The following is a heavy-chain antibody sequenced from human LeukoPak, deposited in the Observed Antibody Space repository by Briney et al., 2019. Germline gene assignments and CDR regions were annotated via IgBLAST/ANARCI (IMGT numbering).Heavy chain of an antibody. D-gene: IGHD3-10*01. CDR3: ARGPWSGEFPYYFDF. Sequence: GGSRRLSCEASGFTFISHTRTGVRKAPGKGREWVSSITSNSSYVFYGDSVKGRFTFSRDNAKNSLFLQMNSLRAEDTAVYYCARGPWSGEFPYYFDFWGQGTLVTVSS. CDR1: GFTFISHT. J-gene: IGHJ4*02. CDR2: ITSNSSYV. V-gene: IGHV3-21*01.